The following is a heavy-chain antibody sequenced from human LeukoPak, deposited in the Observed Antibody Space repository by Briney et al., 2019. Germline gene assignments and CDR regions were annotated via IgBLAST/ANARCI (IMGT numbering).Heavy chain of an antibody. CDR1: GYSFTSYW. V-gene: IGHV5-51*03. Sequence: GESLTISCEGSGYSFTSYWIGWVRQMPGKGLEWMGIIYPDDSDTKYSPSFQGQVTISADKSISTAYLQWSSLKASDTAMYYCARLAFCTNAVCFSNYYYSMDVWGRGTTVTVSS. J-gene: IGHJ6*03. D-gene: IGHD2-8*01. CDR3: ARLAFCTNAVCFSNYYYSMDV. CDR2: IYPDDSDT.